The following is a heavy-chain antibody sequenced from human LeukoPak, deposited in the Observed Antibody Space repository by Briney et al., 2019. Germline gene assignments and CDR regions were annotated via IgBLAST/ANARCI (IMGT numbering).Heavy chain of an antibody. D-gene: IGHD1-14*01. CDR1: GIIFSDYY. CDR3: TRYNNDHFDY. J-gene: IGHJ4*02. V-gene: IGHV3-11*04. Sequence: GGSLRLSCAASGIIFSDYYMSWIRQAPGKGLEWISYVSDSGSTKYYADSVKGRFTISRDNSKNTMSVQMDDLRAEDTAVYYCTRYNNDHFDYWGQGTLVTVSS. CDR2: VSDSGSTK.